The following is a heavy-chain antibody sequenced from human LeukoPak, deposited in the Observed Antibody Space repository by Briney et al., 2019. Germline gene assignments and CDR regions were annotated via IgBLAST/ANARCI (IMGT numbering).Heavy chain of an antibody. V-gene: IGHV1-69*05. CDR3: ARSNDYDYHFNY. J-gene: IGHJ4*02. Sequence: SVKVSCKASGGSFNNYAVTWVRQAPGQGLEWMGGFIPILDTTNYAPNFQGRVTITTDESSTTAYMELSSLKWEDTALYYCARSNDYDYHFNYWGLGTLVTVSS. CDR1: GGSFNNYA. CDR2: FIPILDTT. D-gene: IGHD5-12*01.